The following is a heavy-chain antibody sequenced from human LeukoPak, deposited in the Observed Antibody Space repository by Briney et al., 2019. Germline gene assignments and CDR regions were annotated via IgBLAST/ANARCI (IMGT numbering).Heavy chain of an antibody. J-gene: IGHJ4*02. D-gene: IGHD3-22*01. Sequence: ASVKVSCKASGYTFTSYFMHWVRQAPGQGLEWMGIINPSGGSTSYAQKFQGRVTMTEDTSTDTAYMELSSLRSEDTAVYYCATAAYYYDSSGYFGPYYFDYWGQGTLVTVSS. V-gene: IGHV1-46*01. CDR1: GYTFTSYF. CDR2: INPSGGST. CDR3: ATAAYYYDSSGYFGPYYFDY.